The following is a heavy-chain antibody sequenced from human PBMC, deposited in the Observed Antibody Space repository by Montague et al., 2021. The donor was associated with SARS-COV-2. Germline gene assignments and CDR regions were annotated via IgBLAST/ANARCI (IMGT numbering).Heavy chain of an antibody. CDR1: GDSISSSSYY. V-gene: IGHV4-39*01. D-gene: IGHD3-3*01. CDR3: ARLNFHITIFGVVSSRVFDY. CDR2: INNRGNT. J-gene: IGHJ4*02. Sequence: SETLSLTCTVSGDSISSSSYYWGWIRQPPGKGLEWIGSINNRGNTYNNPSLRSRVTISVDTSKNQFSLKLNSVTAADTAVYYCARLNFHITIFGVVSSRVFDYWGQGTWSPSP.